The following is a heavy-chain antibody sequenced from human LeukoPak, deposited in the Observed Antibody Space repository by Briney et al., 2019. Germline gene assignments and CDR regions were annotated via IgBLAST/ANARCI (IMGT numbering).Heavy chain of an antibody. D-gene: IGHD6-6*01. CDR3: ARHGASSRYNWFDP. J-gene: IGHJ5*02. V-gene: IGHV4-59*08. CDR2: IYYSGST. CDR1: GGSISSYY. Sequence: SETLSLTCTVSGGSISSYYWSWIRQPPGKGLEWIGYIYYSGSTNYNPSLKSRVTISVDTSKNQFSLKLSSVTAADTAVYYCARHGASSRYNWFDPWGQGTLVTVSS.